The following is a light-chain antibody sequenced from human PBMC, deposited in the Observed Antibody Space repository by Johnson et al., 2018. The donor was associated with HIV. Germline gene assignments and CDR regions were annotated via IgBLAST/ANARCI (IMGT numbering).Light chain of an antibody. CDR2: DNN. CDR1: SSNIGNNY. CDR3: GTWDSSLSAYV. Sequence: QSVLTQPPSVSAAPGQKVIISCSGSSSNIGNNYVSWYQQLPGTAPKLLIYDNNKRPSGIPDRFSGSKSGTSATLGITGLQTGGEADYYCGTWDSSLSAYVFGTGTKVTVL. J-gene: IGLJ1*01. V-gene: IGLV1-51*01.